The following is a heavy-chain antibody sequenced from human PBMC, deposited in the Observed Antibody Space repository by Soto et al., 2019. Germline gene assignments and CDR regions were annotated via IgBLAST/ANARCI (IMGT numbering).Heavy chain of an antibody. V-gene: IGHV3-7*05. CDR1: GFSFSSYW. CDR2: INPEGSET. CDR3: STVTTSSVFDY. Sequence: EVQLVESGGGLVQPGGSLRLSCAVSGFSFSSYWMTWVRQAPGKGLEWVANINPEGSETHYVDSVKGRFTISRDNAKNSLHLQMNSLRADDTADYYCSTVTTSSVFDYWGQGTLVTVSS. D-gene: IGHD4-17*01. J-gene: IGHJ4*02.